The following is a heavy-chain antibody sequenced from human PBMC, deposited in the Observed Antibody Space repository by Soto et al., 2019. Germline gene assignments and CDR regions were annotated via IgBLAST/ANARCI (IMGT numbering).Heavy chain of an antibody. V-gene: IGHV4-39*01. Sequence: SETLSLTCTVSGGSISSSSYYWGWIRQPPGKGLEWIGSIYYSGTTYYNPSLKSRVTISVDTSKNQFSLRLSSVTAADTAVYYCANPNKARGNGYYGMDVGAQGTTVTVSS. CDR3: ANPNKARGNGYYGMDV. D-gene: IGHD5-18*01. CDR2: IYYSGTT. J-gene: IGHJ6*02. CDR1: GGSISSSSYY.